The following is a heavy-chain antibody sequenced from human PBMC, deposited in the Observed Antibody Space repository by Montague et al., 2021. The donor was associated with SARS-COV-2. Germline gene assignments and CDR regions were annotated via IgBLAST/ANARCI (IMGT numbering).Heavy chain of an antibody. CDR3: ARLGDGVVPSPILGVGPYYSYYYMDV. CDR2: IHHGGST. J-gene: IGHJ6*03. V-gene: IGHV4-34*01. D-gene: IGHD2-15*01. CDR1: GGSFSTYS. Sequence: SETLSLTCAVHGGSFSTYSWNWIRQPPGKGLEWIGEIHHGGSTNYNPSLKSRVTIPADTSKNHFSLKLTSVAAADTAVYYCARLGDGVVPSPILGVGPYYSYYYMDVWGEGTTVTVSS.